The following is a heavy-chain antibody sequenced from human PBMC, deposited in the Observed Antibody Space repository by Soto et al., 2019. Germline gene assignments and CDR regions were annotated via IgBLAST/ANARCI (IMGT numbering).Heavy chain of an antibody. J-gene: IGHJ4*02. CDR2: INQDGSQK. Sequence: GGSLRLSCAASGFTFSSYWMSWVRQAPGKGLEWVANINQDGSQKYYVDSVKGRFTTSRDKDKNSLYLQMNSLRAEDTAMYYCAREPFDYWGQGTLVTVSS. CDR1: GFTFSSYW. CDR3: AREPFDY. V-gene: IGHV3-7*05.